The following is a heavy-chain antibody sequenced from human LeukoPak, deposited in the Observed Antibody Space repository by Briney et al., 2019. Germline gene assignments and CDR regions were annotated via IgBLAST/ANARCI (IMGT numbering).Heavy chain of an antibody. V-gene: IGHV1-18*04. CDR2: ISAYNGNT. J-gene: IGHJ4*02. Sequence: ASVKVSCKASGYTFTGYYMHWVRQAPGQGLEWMGWISAYNGNTNYAQKLQDRVTMTTDTSTSTAYMELRSLRSDDTAVYYCARDPGIRVGGRGGDYWGQGTLVTVSS. D-gene: IGHD1-14*01. CDR3: ARDPGIRVGGRGGDY. CDR1: GYTFTGYY.